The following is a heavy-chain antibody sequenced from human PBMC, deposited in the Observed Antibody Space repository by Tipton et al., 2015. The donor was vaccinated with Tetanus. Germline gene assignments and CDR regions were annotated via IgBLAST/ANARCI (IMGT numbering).Heavy chain of an antibody. D-gene: IGHD6-6*01. CDR2: ISGSGGTT. J-gene: IGHJ3*02. Sequence: VQLVQSGAEVKKPGESLNISCKASGYRFSSYWIAWVRQMPGKGLEWVSLISGSGGTTYFADFVQGRFNISRDNSQNTLFLHMNSLRAEDTAVYFCAKDLRQLVRVDAFDTWGQGTLVTVSS. CDR1: GYRFSSYW. V-gene: IGHV3-23*04. CDR3: AKDLRQLVRVDAFDT.